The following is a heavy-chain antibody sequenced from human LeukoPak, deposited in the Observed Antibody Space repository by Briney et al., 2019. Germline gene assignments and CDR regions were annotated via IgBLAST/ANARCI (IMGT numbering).Heavy chain of an antibody. CDR3: ARRPPALGAFDI. V-gene: IGHV4-39*01. CDR1: GGSISRSSYY. Sequence: SETLSLTCTVSGGSISRSSYYWGWIRQSPGKGLEWIGSIYYSDSGTMYYNPSLKSRVTMSADTSKNQFSLRVSSVTAADTAVYHCARRPPALGAFDIWGQGTMVSVSS. J-gene: IGHJ3*02. CDR2: IYYSDSGTM.